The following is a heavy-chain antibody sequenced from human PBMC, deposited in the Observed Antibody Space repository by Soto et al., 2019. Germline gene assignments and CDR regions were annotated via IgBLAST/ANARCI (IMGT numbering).Heavy chain of an antibody. CDR2: INHSGST. Sequence: SETLSLTCAVYGGSFSGYYWSWIRQPPWKGLEWIGEINHSGSTNYNPSLKSRVTISVDTSKNQFSLKLSSVTAADTAVYYCARAAPLYCCGGSCHSRRAYSGQGTLVIVSS. J-gene: IGHJ4*02. D-gene: IGHD2-15*01. CDR3: ARAAPLYCCGGSCHSRRAY. V-gene: IGHV4-34*01. CDR1: GGSFSGYY.